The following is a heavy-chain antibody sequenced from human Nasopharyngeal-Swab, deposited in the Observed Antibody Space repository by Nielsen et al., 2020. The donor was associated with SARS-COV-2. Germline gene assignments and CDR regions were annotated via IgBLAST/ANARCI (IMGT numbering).Heavy chain of an antibody. CDR2: IYHSGST. V-gene: IGHV4-34*01. D-gene: IGHD1-26*01. J-gene: IGHJ4*02. CDR3: ARDGVGFDY. Sequence: GSLRLSCAVYGGSFSGYYWSWIRQPPGKGLEWIGEIYHSGSTNYNPSLKSRVTISVDKSKNQFSLKLSSVTAADTAVYYCARDGVGFDYWGQGTLVTVSS. CDR1: GGSFSGYY.